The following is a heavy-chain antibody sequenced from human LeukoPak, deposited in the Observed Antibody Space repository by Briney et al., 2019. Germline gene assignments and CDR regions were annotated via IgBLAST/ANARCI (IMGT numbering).Heavy chain of an antibody. J-gene: IGHJ4*02. V-gene: IGHV4-59*01. CDR2: IYYSGST. CDR1: GASFSAYY. D-gene: IGHD3-10*01. CDR3: ARAGRRFGTITGGDY. Sequence: PSETLSLTCAVSGASFSAYYWSWMRQSPGKGLEWIGYIYYSGSTNYNPSLKSRVTISVDTSKNQFSLKLSSVTAADTAVYYCARAGRRFGTITGGDYWGQGTLVTVSS.